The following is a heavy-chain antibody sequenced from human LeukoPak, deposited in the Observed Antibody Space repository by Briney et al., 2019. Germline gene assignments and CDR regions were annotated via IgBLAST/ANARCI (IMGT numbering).Heavy chain of an antibody. Sequence: PSGTLSLTCAVSGGSISSSNWWSWVRQPPGKGLEWIGEIYHSGSTNYNPSLKSRVTISVDKSKNQFSLKQSSVTAADTAVYYCAGTYGSGSYTAFDIWGQGTMVTVSS. D-gene: IGHD3-10*01. J-gene: IGHJ3*02. CDR1: GGSISSSNW. CDR3: AGTYGSGSYTAFDI. V-gene: IGHV4-4*02. CDR2: IYHSGST.